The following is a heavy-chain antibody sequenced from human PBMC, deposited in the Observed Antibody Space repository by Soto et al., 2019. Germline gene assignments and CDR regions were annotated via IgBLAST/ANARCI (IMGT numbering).Heavy chain of an antibody. CDR3: AAEVGFGPLFDY. J-gene: IGHJ4*02. V-gene: IGHV4-31*03. CDR2: IYYSGST. Sequence: QVQLQESGPGLVKPSQTLSLTCTVSGGSISSGGYYWSWSRQLPGKGLDYIGYIYYSGSTYYNPSLKSRVTISVDTSKNQFSLRLSSVTAADTAVYYCAAEVGFGPLFDYWGRGTLVTVSS. CDR1: GGSISSGGYY. D-gene: IGHD3-3*01.